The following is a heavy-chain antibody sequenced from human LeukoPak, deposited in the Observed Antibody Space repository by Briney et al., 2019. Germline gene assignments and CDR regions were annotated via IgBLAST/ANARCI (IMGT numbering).Heavy chain of an antibody. Sequence: ASVKVSCKASGYTFTSYGISWVQQAPGQGLEWMGWISAYNGNTNYAQKVQGRVTMTTDTSTSTAYMELRSLRSDDTAVYYCARGDLRITMIVVVQLPPDYWGQGTLVTVSS. J-gene: IGHJ4*02. D-gene: IGHD3-22*01. CDR3: ARGDLRITMIVVVQLPPDY. CDR1: GYTFTSYG. CDR2: ISAYNGNT. V-gene: IGHV1-18*01.